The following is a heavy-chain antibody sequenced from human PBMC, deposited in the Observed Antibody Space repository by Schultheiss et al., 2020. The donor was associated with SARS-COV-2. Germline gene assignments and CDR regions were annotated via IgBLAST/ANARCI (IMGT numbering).Heavy chain of an antibody. Sequence: GGSLRLSCAASGFTVSSNYMSWVRQAPGKGLEWVSAISGSGGSTYYADSVKGRFTISRDNSKNTLYLQMNSLRAEDTAVYYCARGDGGNGGEGFDYWGQGTLVTVAS. J-gene: IGHJ4*02. CDR2: ISGSGGST. CDR1: GFTVSSNY. V-gene: IGHV3-23*01. D-gene: IGHD4-23*01. CDR3: ARGDGGNGGEGFDY.